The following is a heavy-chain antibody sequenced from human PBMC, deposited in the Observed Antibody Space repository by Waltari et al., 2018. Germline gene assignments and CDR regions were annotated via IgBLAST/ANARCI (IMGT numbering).Heavy chain of an antibody. J-gene: IGHJ4*02. CDR1: GFTISSFG. Sequence: EVQLVESGGGLVKPGGSLSLPCAASGFTISSFGLSWVRQAPGKGLEWVSSTTNSNTYIYYADSVKGRFTVSIDNAKNSLYLQMNSLRADDTAVYFCARALTTPNDYWGQGTLVTVSS. CDR3: ARALTTPNDY. D-gene: IGHD4-17*01. CDR2: TTNSNTYI. V-gene: IGHV3-21*03.